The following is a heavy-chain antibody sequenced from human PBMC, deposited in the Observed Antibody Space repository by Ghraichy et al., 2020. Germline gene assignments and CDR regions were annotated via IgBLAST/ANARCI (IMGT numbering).Heavy chain of an antibody. CDR3: SRDVGRFSTSPNTGAFDV. D-gene: IGHD1-26*01. Sequence: GGSLRLSCAASGFRVADHFMTWIRQAPGKTLEWVSYMSYSGTTYYADSIQGRFGLSRDTANNSQFLEMSSLSAEDTAIYYCSRDVGRFSTSPNTGAFDVWGHGTMGTVSS. CDR1: GFRVADHF. V-gene: IGHV3-11*01. CDR2: MSYSGTT. J-gene: IGHJ3*01.